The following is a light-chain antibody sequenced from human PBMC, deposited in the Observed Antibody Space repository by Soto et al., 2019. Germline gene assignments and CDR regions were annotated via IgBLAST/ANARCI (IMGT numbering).Light chain of an antibody. J-gene: IGKJ5*01. CDR3: QQHNEWPPRIT. V-gene: IGKV3D-20*02. Sequence: EIVLTQSPGTLSLSPGKRATLSCRASQSISSSYLAWYQQSPGQAPRLLIYGASSRATGIPDTFSGSGSGTDFTLTISSLQSEEFADYYCQQHNEWPPRITFGQGTRLDIK. CDR1: QSISSSY. CDR2: GAS.